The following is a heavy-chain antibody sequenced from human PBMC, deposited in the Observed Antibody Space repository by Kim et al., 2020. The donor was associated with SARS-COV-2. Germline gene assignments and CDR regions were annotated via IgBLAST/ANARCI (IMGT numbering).Heavy chain of an antibody. V-gene: IGHV3-7*01. J-gene: IGHJ4*02. Sequence: GGSLRLSCAASGFTFSSYWMSWVRQAPGKGLEWVANIKQDGSEKYYVDSVKGRFTISRDNAKNSLYLQMNSLRAEDTAVYYCAREGPGATYYYDSSGYRSFDYWGQGTLVTVSS. CDR2: IKQDGSEK. CDR3: AREGPGATYYYDSSGYRSFDY. D-gene: IGHD3-22*01. CDR1: GFTFSSYW.